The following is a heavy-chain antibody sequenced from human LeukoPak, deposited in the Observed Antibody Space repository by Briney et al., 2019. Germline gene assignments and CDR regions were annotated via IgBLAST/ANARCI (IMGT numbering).Heavy chain of an antibody. D-gene: IGHD1-26*01. CDR3: ARDPEPPGPLVGATGGDFDY. V-gene: IGHV1-69*06. CDR1: GGTFSSYG. CDR2: IIPIFDTA. J-gene: IGHJ4*02. Sequence: ASVKVSCKASGGTFSSYGITWVRQAPGQGLEWMGRIIPIFDTANYAQKFQGRVTITADKSTSTAYMELSSLRSEDTAVYYRARDPEPPGPLVGATGGDFDYWGQGTLVTVSS.